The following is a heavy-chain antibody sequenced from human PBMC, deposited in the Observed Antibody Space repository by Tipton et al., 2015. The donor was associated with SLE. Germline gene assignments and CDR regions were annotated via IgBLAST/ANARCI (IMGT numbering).Heavy chain of an antibody. D-gene: IGHD5-12*01. J-gene: IGHJ4*02. CDR2: INPDSGVA. V-gene: IGHV1-2*06. Sequence: QLVQSGAEVKKPGASMKVSCKASGYMFIAYYIHWVRQAPGQGLEWVGRINPDSGVADSAQKFQGRVRLTRDRSIGTAYMDLWSLTSDDTAVYYCALRWPDTWTTVYWGQGTLVTVSS. CDR1: GYMFIAYY. CDR3: ALRWPDTWTTVY.